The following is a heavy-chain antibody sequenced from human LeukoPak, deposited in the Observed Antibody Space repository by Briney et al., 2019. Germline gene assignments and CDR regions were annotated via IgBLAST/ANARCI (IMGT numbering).Heavy chain of an antibody. D-gene: IGHD3-10*01. CDR2: FDPEDGET. V-gene: IGHV1-24*01. J-gene: IGHJ3*02. Sequence: ASVKVSCKVSGYTLTELSMHWVRQAPGKGLEWMGGFDPEDGETIYAQKFQGRVTMTEDTSTDTAYMELSSLRSEDTAVYYCATEATARGAFDIWGQGTVVTVSS. CDR1: GYTLTELS. CDR3: ATEATARGAFDI.